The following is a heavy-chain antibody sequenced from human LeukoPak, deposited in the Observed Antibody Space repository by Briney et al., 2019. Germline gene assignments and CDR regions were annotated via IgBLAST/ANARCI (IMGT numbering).Heavy chain of an antibody. CDR1: GFNFSSYW. Sequence: PGGSLRLSCAASGFNFSSYWMHWVRQAPGKGLVWISRINYGGTTTSYADSVKGRFTISRDNAKNTLYLQMNSLRAEDTAAFYCGRGGPGDYRGYFIDYWGQEPPITVSS. CDR2: INYGGTTT. D-gene: IGHD5-12*01. J-gene: IGHJ4*02. CDR3: GRGGPGDYRGYFIDY. V-gene: IGHV3-74*01.